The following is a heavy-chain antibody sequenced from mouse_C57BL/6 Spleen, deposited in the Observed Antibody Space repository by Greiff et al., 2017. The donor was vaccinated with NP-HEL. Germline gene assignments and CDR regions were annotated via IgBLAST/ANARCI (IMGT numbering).Heavy chain of an antibody. CDR2: ISDGGSYT. V-gene: IGHV5-4*03. Sequence: EVKLMESGGGLVKPGGSLKLSCAASGFTFSSYAMSWVRQTPEKRLEWVATISDGGSYTYYPDNVKGRFTISRDNATNNLYLQMSHLKSEDTAMYYCARGIYDGYLYYFDYWGQGTTLTVSS. CDR3: ARGIYDGYLYYFDY. CDR1: GFTFSSYA. J-gene: IGHJ2*01. D-gene: IGHD2-3*01.